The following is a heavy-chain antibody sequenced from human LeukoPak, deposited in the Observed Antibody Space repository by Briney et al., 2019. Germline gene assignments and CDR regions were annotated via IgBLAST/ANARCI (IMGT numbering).Heavy chain of an antibody. CDR3: ARDSGAHYSASGRSPGGWFDP. CDR2: IRSNSTYN. D-gene: IGHD3-10*01. Sequence: GRPLRLSCAASGFAFSAFTMRCVRQAPRQGLEWVKSIRSNSTYNNYADSLKGRFTVSRDNARNSLYLQIVSRRGEDTAMYYCARDSGAHYSASGRSPGGWFDPWGQGILVTVSS. CDR1: GFAFSAFT. J-gene: IGHJ5*02. V-gene: IGHV3-21*01.